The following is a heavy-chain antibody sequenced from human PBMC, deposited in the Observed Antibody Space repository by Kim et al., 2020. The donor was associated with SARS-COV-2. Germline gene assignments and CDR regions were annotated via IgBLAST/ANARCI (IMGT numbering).Heavy chain of an antibody. D-gene: IGHD1-26*01. CDR1: GFSLSDQY. Sequence: GGSLRLSCAASGFSLSDQYMDWVRQAPGKGLEWVGRARNKANGYSPQYAASVNGRFTISRDDSKNSLYLQLNGLKTKDTAVYYCTGDLVGPTGMAYWGQGTLVTVSS. CDR3: TGDLVGPTGMAY. CDR2: ARNKANGYSP. V-gene: IGHV3-72*01. J-gene: IGHJ4*02.